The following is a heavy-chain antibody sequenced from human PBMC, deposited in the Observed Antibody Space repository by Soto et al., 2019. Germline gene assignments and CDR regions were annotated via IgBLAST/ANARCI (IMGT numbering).Heavy chain of an antibody. Sequence: EVQLVESGGGVVPPGGSLRLSCAASGFTFSGYWMHWVRQAPGKGLMWVSRINGDGRTTNYADSVKGRFTISRENAKNTLYLQMNSLRAEHTAVYYCARAAYGEYWFDPWGQGTLVTVSS. CDR2: INGDGRTT. CDR1: GFTFSGYW. D-gene: IGHD4-17*01. J-gene: IGHJ5*02. V-gene: IGHV3-74*01. CDR3: ARAAYGEYWFDP.